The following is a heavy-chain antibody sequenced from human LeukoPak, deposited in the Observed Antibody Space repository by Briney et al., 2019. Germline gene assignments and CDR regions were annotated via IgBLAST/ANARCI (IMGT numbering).Heavy chain of an antibody. D-gene: IGHD6-19*01. V-gene: IGHV4-59*08. Sequence: SETLSLTCTVSGGSISSYYWSWIRQPPGKGLEWIGYIYYSGSTNYNPSLKSRVTISVDTSKNQFSLKLSSVTAADTAVYYCASSLAVAGDYYFDYWGQGTLVTVSS. CDR2: IYYSGST. CDR3: ASSLAVAGDYYFDY. CDR1: GGSISSYY. J-gene: IGHJ4*02.